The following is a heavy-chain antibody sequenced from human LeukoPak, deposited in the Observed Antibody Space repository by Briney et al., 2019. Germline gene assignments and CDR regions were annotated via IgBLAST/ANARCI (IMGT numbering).Heavy chain of an antibody. CDR1: GYTFTSYV. D-gene: IGHD3-22*01. CDR2: ISAYNGNT. Sequence: ASVKVSCKASGYTFTSYVITWVRQAPGQGLEWMGWISAYNGNTNYAQKLQGRVTMITDTSTSTAYMELRSLRSDDTAVYYCARDLHSSSYYRSDAFDIWGQGTMVTVSS. J-gene: IGHJ3*02. CDR3: ARDLHSSSYYRSDAFDI. V-gene: IGHV1-18*01.